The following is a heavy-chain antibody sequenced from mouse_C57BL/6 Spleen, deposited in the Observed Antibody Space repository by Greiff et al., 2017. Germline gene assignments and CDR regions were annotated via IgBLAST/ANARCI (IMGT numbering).Heavy chain of an antibody. CDR3: TREGVYYGNFYWYFDV. Sequence: VQLVESGAELVRPGASVTLSCKASGYTFTDYEMHWVKQTPVHGLEWIGAIDPETGGTAYNQKFKGKAILTADKSSSTAYMELRSLTSEDSAVYYCTREGVYYGNFYWYFDVWGTGTTVTVSS. CDR2: IDPETGGT. D-gene: IGHD2-1*01. J-gene: IGHJ1*03. CDR1: GYTFTDYE. V-gene: IGHV1-15*01.